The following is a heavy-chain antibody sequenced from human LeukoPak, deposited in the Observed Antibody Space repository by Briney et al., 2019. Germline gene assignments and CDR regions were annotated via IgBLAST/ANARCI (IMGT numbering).Heavy chain of an antibody. D-gene: IGHD2/OR15-2a*01. J-gene: IGHJ5*02. Sequence: SQTLSLTCTVSGASVSSDYWSWIRQSPGKGLEWIGYIYHSGHTMSNPSLKSRVSLSLDTSNNQFSLKLSSVTAADTAVYYCARHPFQYPFDHWGQGTVVSVSS. CDR3: ARHPFQYPFDH. CDR2: IYHSGHT. CDR1: GASVSSDY. V-gene: IGHV4-59*08.